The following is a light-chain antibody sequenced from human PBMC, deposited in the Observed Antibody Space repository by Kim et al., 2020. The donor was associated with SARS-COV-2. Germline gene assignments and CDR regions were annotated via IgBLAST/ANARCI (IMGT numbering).Light chain of an antibody. CDR1: SSDVGNYNY. CDR3: CSYAGKYSYV. Sequence: QSALTQPPSASGSPGQSVTISCTGTSSDVGNYNYVSWYQQYPGKAPKVMIYDVTKRPAGVPDRFSGSKSGNTASLTISGLQVEDEADYYCCSYAGKYSYVFGTGTKVTVL. J-gene: IGLJ1*01. V-gene: IGLV2-11*01. CDR2: DVT.